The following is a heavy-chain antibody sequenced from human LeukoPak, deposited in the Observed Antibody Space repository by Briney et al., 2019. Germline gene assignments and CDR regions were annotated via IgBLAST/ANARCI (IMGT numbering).Heavy chain of an antibody. CDR1: GGSIGSSSNDY. CDR3: ARRRRIAVAARPGDALDI. V-gene: IGHV4-61*05. Sequence: SETLSLTCSVSGGSIGSSSNDYWTWIRQPPGNGLEWIGYIYDSGGTKYNPSLQSRGTISVDTSKNQFSLKLSSVTAADTAVYYCARRRRIAVAARPGDALDIWGQGTVVTVSS. CDR2: IYDSGGT. J-gene: IGHJ3*02. D-gene: IGHD6-19*01.